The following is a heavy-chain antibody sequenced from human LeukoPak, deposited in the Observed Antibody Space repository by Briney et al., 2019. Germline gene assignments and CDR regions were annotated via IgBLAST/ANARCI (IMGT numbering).Heavy chain of an antibody. J-gene: IGHJ4*02. CDR2: ISGSGGTT. CDR3: AKEPTRDYVVGDFDY. V-gene: IGHV3-23*01. Sequence: GGSLRLSCAASGFTFSSYAMSWVRQAPRKGLEWVSVISGSGGTTYYADSVKGRFTISRDNSKNTLYLHMNSLRGEDTAVYYCAKEPTRDYVVGDFDYWGQGILVTVSS. CDR1: GFTFSSYA. D-gene: IGHD4-17*01.